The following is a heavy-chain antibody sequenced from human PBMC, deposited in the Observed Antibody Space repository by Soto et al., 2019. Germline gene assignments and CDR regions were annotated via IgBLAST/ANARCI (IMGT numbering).Heavy chain of an antibody. V-gene: IGHV1-46*01. Sequence: ASVKVSCKASGYTFTSYFMHWVRQAPGQGLEWMGIIHPSGGSTSYAQKFQGRVTMTRDTSTSTVYMELSSLRSEDTAVYYCARWWMYAPRFDPWGQGTLVTVSS. D-gene: IGHD2-8*01. CDR3: ARWWMYAPRFDP. CDR2: IHPSGGST. CDR1: GYTFTSYF. J-gene: IGHJ5*02.